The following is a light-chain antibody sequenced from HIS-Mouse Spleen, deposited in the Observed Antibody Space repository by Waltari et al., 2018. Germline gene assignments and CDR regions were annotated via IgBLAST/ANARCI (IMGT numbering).Light chain of an antibody. CDR1: SSNIGSNY. Sequence: GQRVTISCSGSSSNIGSNYVYWYQQLPGTAPQLLIYRNNQRPSGVPDRSSGSKSGTSASLALVRLRSEDEAYYYCAAWDDSLSGPWVFGGGTRLT. CDR2: RNN. J-gene: IGLJ3*02. CDR3: AAWDDSLSGPWV. V-gene: IGLV1-47*01.